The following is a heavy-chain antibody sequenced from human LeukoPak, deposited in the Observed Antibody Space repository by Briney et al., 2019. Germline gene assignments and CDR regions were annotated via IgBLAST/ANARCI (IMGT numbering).Heavy chain of an antibody. CDR1: GFTFSSYW. Sequence: PGGTLRLSCAASGFTFSSYWMSWVRQAPGKGLEWVANIKQDGSEKYYMDSVKGRFTISRDNAKNSLYLQMNSLRAEDTAVYYCASLRRITIFGVVSAFDIWGQGTMVTVSS. D-gene: IGHD3-3*01. V-gene: IGHV3-7*01. CDR3: ASLRRITIFGVVSAFDI. J-gene: IGHJ3*02. CDR2: IKQDGSEK.